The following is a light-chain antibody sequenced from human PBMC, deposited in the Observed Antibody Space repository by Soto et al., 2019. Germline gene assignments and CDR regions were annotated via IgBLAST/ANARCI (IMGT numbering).Light chain of an antibody. J-gene: IGKJ1*01. CDR3: QQYNVYSRT. V-gene: IGKV1-5*03. CDR2: KAS. Sequence: DIQMTQSPSALSASVGDRATITCRASQSISSWLAWYQQKPGKAPKLLIYKASTLKSGVPSRFSGSGSGTEFTLTISSLHPDDFATYYCQQYNVYSRTFGQGTKVDIK. CDR1: QSISSW.